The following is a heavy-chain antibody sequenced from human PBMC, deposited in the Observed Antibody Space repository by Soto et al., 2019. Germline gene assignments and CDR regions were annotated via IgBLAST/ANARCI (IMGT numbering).Heavy chain of an antibody. CDR2: IYSGGST. Sequence: GGSLRLSCAASGFTVSSNYMSWVRQAPGKGLEWVSVIYSGGSTYYADSVKGRFTISSDNSKNTQYLQMNSLGAEDTAVYYGAGNDAFDIWGQGTMVTVSS. CDR3: AGNDAFDI. CDR1: GFTVSSNY. V-gene: IGHV3-53*01. J-gene: IGHJ3*02.